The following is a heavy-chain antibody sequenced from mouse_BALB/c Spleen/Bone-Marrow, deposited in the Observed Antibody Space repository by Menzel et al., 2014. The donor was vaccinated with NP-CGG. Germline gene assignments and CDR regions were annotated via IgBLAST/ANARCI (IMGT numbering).Heavy chain of an antibody. D-gene: IGHD2-4*01. CDR2: ISSGGSYT. V-gene: IGHV5-9-4*01. J-gene: IGHJ4*01. Sequence: EVHLVESGGGLVKPGGSLKLSCAASGFTFSSYAMSWVRQSPEKRLEWVAEISSGGSYTYYPDTVTGRFTISRDNAKNTLYLEMSRLRSEDTAMYYCAREGLRRRAAMDYWGQGTSVTVSS. CDR3: AREGLRRRAAMDY. CDR1: GFTFSSYA.